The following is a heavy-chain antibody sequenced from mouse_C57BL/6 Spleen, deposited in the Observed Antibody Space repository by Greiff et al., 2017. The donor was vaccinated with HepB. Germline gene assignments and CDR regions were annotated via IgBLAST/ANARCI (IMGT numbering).Heavy chain of an antibody. CDR1: GFTFSDYY. V-gene: IGHV5-16*01. D-gene: IGHD2-4*01. Sequence: EVHLVESEGGLVQPGSSMKLSCTASGFTFSDYYMAWVRQVPEKGLEWVANINYDGSSTYYLDSLKSRFIISRDNAKNILYLQMSSLKSEDTATYYCARGNDFPSNYFDYWGQGTTLTVSS. J-gene: IGHJ2*01. CDR3: ARGNDFPSNYFDY. CDR2: INYDGSST.